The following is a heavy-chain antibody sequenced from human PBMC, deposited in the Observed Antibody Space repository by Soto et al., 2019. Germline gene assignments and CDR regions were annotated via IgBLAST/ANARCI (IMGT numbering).Heavy chain of an antibody. CDR1: GYTFNYYG. CDR3: ARDWSRYFDSSGLMWFY. V-gene: IGHV1-18*04. CDR2: ISAHNGDT. D-gene: IGHD3-22*01. J-gene: IGHJ4*02. Sequence: GASVKVSCKASGYTFNYYGISWVRQAPGQGLEWVGWISAHNGDTKYAQNLQGRLTLTTDTSTSTAYMELTSLTSDDTAVYYCARDWSRYFDSSGLMWFYWGQGTSVTVSS.